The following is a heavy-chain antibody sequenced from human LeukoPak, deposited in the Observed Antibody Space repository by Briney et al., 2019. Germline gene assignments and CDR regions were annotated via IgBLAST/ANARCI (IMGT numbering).Heavy chain of an antibody. Sequence: GGSLRLSCAASGFTFSDYYTSWIRQAPGKGLEWVSYISSSGSTIYYADSVKGRFTISRDNAKNSLYLQMNSLRAEDTAVYYCAREMDSSSWGDFDYWGQGTLVTVSS. CDR2: ISSSGSTI. CDR1: GFTFSDYY. D-gene: IGHD6-13*01. J-gene: IGHJ4*02. CDR3: AREMDSSSWGDFDY. V-gene: IGHV3-11*01.